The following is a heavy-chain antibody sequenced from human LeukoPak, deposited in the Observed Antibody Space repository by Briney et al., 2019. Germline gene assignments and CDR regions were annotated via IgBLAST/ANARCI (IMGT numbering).Heavy chain of an antibody. CDR1: GYTFTSYG. CDR2: ISVYYGNT. V-gene: IGHV1-18*01. D-gene: IGHD4-17*01. Sequence: ASVKVSCKASGYTFTSYGISWVRQAPGQGLEWMGWISVYYGNTKYAQKLQGRVTMTTDTSTSTAYMELRSLRSDDTAVYYCARGSYGDYAFDHWGQGTVVTVSS. CDR3: ARGSYGDYAFDH. J-gene: IGHJ4*02.